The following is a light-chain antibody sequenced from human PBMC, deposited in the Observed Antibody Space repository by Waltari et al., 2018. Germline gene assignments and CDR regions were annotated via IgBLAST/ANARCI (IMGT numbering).Light chain of an antibody. J-gene: IGKJ1*01. CDR3: QQYDNYWT. CDR2: KAS. V-gene: IGKV1-5*03. CDR1: PRITNW. Sequence: DIQMTQSPSTLSASVGDRIPITCRASPRITNWLAWYHQKPGKAPKLLIYKASNLESGVPSRFSVSGSETEFSRTISSLQPDDFATYYCQQYDNYWTFGQGTKVEIK.